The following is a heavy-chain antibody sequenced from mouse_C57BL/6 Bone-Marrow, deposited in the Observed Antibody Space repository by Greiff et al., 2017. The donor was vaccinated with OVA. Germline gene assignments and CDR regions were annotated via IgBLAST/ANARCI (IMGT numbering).Heavy chain of an antibody. CDR1: GFTFSSYA. D-gene: IGHD1-3*01. CDR2: ISDGGSYT. V-gene: IGHV5-4*01. J-gene: IGHJ3*01. CDR3: ARDEWPFAY. Sequence: EVKLVESGGGLVKPGGSLKLSCAASGFTFSSYAMSWVRQTSEKRLEWVATISDGGSYTYYPDNVKGRFTISRDNAKNNLYLQMSHLKSEDTAMYYCARDEWPFAYWGQGTLVTVSA.